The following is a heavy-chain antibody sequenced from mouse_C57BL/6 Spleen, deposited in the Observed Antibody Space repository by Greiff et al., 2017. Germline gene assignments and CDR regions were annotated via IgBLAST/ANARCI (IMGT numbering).Heavy chain of an antibody. CDR3: TREYYGWYFDV. Sequence: QVQLQQSGAELVRPGASVTLSCTASGYTFTDYEMHWVKQTPVHGLEWIGAIDPETGGTAYNQKFKGKAILTADKSSSTAYMELRSLTSEDSAVYYCTREYYGWYFDVWGTGTTVTVSS. J-gene: IGHJ1*03. V-gene: IGHV1-15*01. D-gene: IGHD1-1*01. CDR2: IDPETGGT. CDR1: GYTFTDYE.